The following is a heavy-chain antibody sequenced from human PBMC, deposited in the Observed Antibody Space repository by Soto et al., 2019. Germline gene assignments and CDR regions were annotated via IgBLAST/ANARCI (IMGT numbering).Heavy chain of an antibody. CDR3: FLGGDAFDI. CDR1: GGSITSGGYY. V-gene: IGHV4-31*08. CDR2: IYHSGST. J-gene: IGHJ3*02. Sequence: PSETLSLTCTVSGGSITSGGYYWSWIRQHPGKGLEWIGYIYHSGSTYYNPSLKSRVTMSVDTSKNQFSLKLSSVTATDTAVYYCFLGGDAFDIWGQGTMVTVPS.